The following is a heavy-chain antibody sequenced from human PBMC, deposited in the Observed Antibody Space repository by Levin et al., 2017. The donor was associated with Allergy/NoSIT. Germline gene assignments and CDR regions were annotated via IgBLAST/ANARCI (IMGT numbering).Heavy chain of an antibody. CDR2: IYYSGST. CDR3: ARASADCSSTSCWGGNWFDP. V-gene: IGHV4-31*03. J-gene: IGHJ5*02. D-gene: IGHD2-2*01. CDR1: GGSISSGGYY. Sequence: SETLSLTCTVSGGSISSGGYYWSWIRQHPGKGLEWIGYIYYSGSTYYNPSLKSRVTISVDTSKNQFSLKLSSVTAADTAVYYCARASADCSSTSCWGGNWFDPWGQGTLVTVSS.